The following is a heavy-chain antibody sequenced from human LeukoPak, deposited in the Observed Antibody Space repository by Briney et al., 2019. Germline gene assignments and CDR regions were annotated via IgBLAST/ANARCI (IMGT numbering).Heavy chain of an antibody. J-gene: IGHJ4*02. CDR2: INHSGST. Sequence: SETLSLTCAVYGGSFSDYYWSWIRQPPGKGLEWIGEINHSGSTNYNPSLKSRVTISVDTSKNQFSLKLTSVTAADTAVYYCARQQLLHAFCDYWGQGTLVTVSS. CDR1: GGSFSDYY. V-gene: IGHV4-34*01. D-gene: IGHD6-13*01. CDR3: ARQQLLHAFCDY.